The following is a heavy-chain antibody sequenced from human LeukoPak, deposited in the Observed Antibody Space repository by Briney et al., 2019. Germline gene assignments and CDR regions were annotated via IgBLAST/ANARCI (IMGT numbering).Heavy chain of an antibody. V-gene: IGHV4-4*07. J-gene: IGHJ4*02. CDR2: IYTSGST. D-gene: IGHD2-2*01. CDR3: ARDVCSSTSCYAAFDY. CDR1: DGSISSYY. Sequence: PSETLSLTCTVSDGSISSYYWSWIRQPAGKGLEWVGRIYTSGSTNYNPSLKSRVTMSVDTSKNQFSLKLSSVTAADTAVYYCARDVCSSTSCYAAFDYWGQGTLVTVSS.